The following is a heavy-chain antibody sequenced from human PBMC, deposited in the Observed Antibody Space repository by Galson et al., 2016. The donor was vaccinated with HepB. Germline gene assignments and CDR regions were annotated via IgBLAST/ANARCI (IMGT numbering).Heavy chain of an antibody. CDR2: IRGNHGRI. CDR3: AKDPRVRNTSDWYGGFDS. J-gene: IGHJ4*02. D-gene: IGHD6-19*01. CDR1: GFTFSSYA. V-gene: IGHV3-23*01. Sequence: SLRLSCEASGFTFSSYAMTWVRQAPGKGLEWVSLIRGNHGRIYYADYVRGRFTISSDTSKNTLYLQMNSLRVEDTAMYYCAKDPRVRNTSDWYGGFDSWGQGTLVSVSS.